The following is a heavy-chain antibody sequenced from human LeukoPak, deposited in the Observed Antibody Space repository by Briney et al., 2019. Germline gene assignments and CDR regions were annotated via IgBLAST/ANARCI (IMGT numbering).Heavy chain of an antibody. D-gene: IGHD5-12*01. CDR2: IYSGGNT. CDR3: ARGSLVSGYDVFDC. Sequence: GVSLRLSCAASGFTVSNNYMSWVRQAPGKGLEWVSVIYSGGNTYYADFVKGRFTISRDNSKNTLYLQMNSLRAEDTAVYYCARGSLVSGYDVFDCWGQGTPVTVSS. CDR1: GFTVSNNY. V-gene: IGHV3-53*01. J-gene: IGHJ4*02.